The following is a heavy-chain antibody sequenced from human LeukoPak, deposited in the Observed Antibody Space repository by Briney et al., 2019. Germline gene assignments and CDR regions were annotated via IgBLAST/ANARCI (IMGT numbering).Heavy chain of an antibody. CDR3: ARETYYDILTGYDY. CDR2: IYTSGST. Sequence: SQTLSLTCTVSGGSLSSGSYYWSWLRQPAGKGLEWIGRIYTSGSTNYNPSLKSRVTISVNTSKNQFSLKLSSVTAADTAVYYCARETYYDILTGYDYWGQGTLVTVSS. D-gene: IGHD3-9*01. J-gene: IGHJ4*02. CDR1: GGSLSSGSYY. V-gene: IGHV4-61*02.